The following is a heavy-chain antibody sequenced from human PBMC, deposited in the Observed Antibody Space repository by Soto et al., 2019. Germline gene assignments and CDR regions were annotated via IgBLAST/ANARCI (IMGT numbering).Heavy chain of an antibody. CDR2: ISGSGGST. D-gene: IGHD2-15*01. V-gene: IGHV3-23*01. CDR1: GFTFSSYA. CDR3: AKDRRYDIVVVVAATFLDV. Sequence: GGSLRLSCAASGFTFSSYAMSWVRQAPGKGLEWVSAISGSGGSTYYADSVKGRFTISGDNSKNTLYLQMNSLRAEDTAVYYCAKDRRYDIVVVVAATFLDVWGKGTTVTVSS. J-gene: IGHJ6*04.